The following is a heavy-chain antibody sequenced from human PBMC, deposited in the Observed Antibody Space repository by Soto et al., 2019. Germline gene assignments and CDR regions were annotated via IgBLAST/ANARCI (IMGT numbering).Heavy chain of an antibody. CDR1: GFTFSDYY. CDR3: ARDSYEYGSFREPFLAP. J-gene: IGHJ5*02. CDR2: ISSSGSTI. Sequence: GGSLRLSCAASGFTFSDYYMSWIRQAPGKGLEWVSYISSSGSTIYYADSVKGRFTISRDNAKNSLYLQMNSLRAEDTAVYYCARDSYEYGSFREPFLAPWGQGTLVTVSS. D-gene: IGHD2-15*01. V-gene: IGHV3-11*01.